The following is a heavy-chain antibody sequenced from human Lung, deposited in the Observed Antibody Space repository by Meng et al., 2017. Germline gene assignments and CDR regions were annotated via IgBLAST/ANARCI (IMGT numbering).Heavy chain of an antibody. J-gene: IGHJ4*02. CDR3: AKDRTTLKSGDGDH. D-gene: IGHD4-17*01. V-gene: IGHV1-18*01. Sequence: QVHVGQAGAEVKKPGAAGKGSCEASGYTFSHYGSNWVRQAPGQGLEWMGWVSTLNGNSHYAEKFKGRLTMTADTSTAYMELKSLTADDTAVYYCAKDRTTLKSGDGDHWGQGTLVTVSS. CDR2: VSTLNGNS. CDR1: GYTFSHYG.